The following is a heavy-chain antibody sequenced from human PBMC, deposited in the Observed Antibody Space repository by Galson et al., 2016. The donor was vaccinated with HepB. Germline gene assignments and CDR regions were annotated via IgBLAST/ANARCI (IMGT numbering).Heavy chain of an antibody. Sequence: SVKVSCKASGYTFTKYSMHWVRQAPGQRLEWMGWINLGNGQTKYSQKLQGRVAFTRDTSASTAHMELSSLRSEDTAVYYCASDGDYGSGSLDYWGQGTLVTVSS. CDR2: INLGNGQT. CDR1: GYTFTKYS. CDR3: ASDGDYGSGSLDY. D-gene: IGHD3-10*01. V-gene: IGHV1-3*01. J-gene: IGHJ4*02.